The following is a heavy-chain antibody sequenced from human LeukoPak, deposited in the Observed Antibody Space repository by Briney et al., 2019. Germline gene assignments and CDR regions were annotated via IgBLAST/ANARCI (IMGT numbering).Heavy chain of an antibody. CDR1: GFTFSDHY. D-gene: IGHD3-22*01. J-gene: IGHJ3*02. CDR3: ARGPTNYYDADAFDI. V-gene: IGHV3-72*01. Sequence: GGSLRLSCAASGFTFSDHYMDWVRQAPGKGLEWVGRTRNKANSYTTEYAASVKGRFTISRDDSKNSLYLQMNSLKTEDTAVYYCARGPTNYYDADAFDIWGQGTMVTVSS. CDR2: TRNKANSYTT.